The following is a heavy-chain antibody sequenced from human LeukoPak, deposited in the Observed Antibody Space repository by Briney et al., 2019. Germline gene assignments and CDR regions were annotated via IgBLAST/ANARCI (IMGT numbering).Heavy chain of an antibody. J-gene: IGHJ6*02. D-gene: IGHD3-10*01. CDR2: ISAYNGNT. Sequence: GALVKVSCKASGYTFTSYGISWVRQAPGQGLEWMGWISAYNGNTNYAQKLQGRVTMTTDTSTSTAYMELRSLRSDDAAVYYCARGAGLLWFGELSLSYYYYYGMDVWGQGTTVTVSS. CDR3: ARGAGLLWFGELSLSYYYYYGMDV. V-gene: IGHV1-18*01. CDR1: GYTFTSYG.